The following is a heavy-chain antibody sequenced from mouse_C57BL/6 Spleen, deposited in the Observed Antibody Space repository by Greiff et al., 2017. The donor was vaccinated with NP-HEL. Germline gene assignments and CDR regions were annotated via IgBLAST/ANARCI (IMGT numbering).Heavy chain of an antibody. V-gene: IGHV1-64*01. D-gene: IGHD2-5*01. CDR2: IHPNSGST. CDR3: ARSGYSNYGGFAY. J-gene: IGHJ3*01. CDR1: GYTFTSYW. Sequence: QVQLQQSGAELVKPGASVKLSCKASGYTFTSYWMHWVKQRPGQGLEWIGMIHPNSGSTNYNEKFKSKATLTVDKSSSTAYMQLSSLTSEDSAVYYCARSGYSNYGGFAYWGQGTLVTVSA.